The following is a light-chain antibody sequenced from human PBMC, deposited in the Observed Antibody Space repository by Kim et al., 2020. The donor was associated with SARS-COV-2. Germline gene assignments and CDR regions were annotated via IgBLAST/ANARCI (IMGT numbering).Light chain of an antibody. V-gene: IGKV3-20*01. CDR2: GAS. CDR1: QTVSRNQ. J-gene: IGKJ1*01. Sequence: LSPGERATLSCRASQTVSRNQLAWYQQKPGQAPRLLIYGASSRATGIPDRFSGSGSGTDFSLTISRLEPEDCAVYYCQQYGNSRTFGQGTKVEIK. CDR3: QQYGNSRT.